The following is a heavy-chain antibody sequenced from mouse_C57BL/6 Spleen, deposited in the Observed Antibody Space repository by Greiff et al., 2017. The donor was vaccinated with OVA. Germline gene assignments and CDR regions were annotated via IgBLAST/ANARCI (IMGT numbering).Heavy chain of an antibody. CDR1: GFTFTDYY. J-gene: IGHJ4*01. CDR3: ERYKEDYYALYAMDY. V-gene: IGHV7-3*01. Sequence: EVKLVESGGGLVQPGGSLSLSCAASGFTFTDYYMSWVRQPPGKALEWLGFIRTKANGSTTEYNASVKGRVTISRDNSQSILYLQMNALGAEDSATYYCERYKEDYYALYAMDYWGQGTSVTVSS. CDR2: IRTKANGSTT. D-gene: IGHD1-1*01.